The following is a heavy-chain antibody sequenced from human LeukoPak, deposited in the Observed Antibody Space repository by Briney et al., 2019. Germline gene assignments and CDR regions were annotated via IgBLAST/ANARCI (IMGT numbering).Heavy chain of an antibody. CDR3: ARDSSGWYAGWFDP. CDR1: GFTFSSYA. J-gene: IGHJ5*02. D-gene: IGHD6-19*01. Sequence: GGSLRLSCAASGFTFSSYAMGWVRQAPGKGLEWVSTIIGSAGSTFYADSVKGRFTISRDNSKNTLYLQMNSLRAEDTAVYYCARDSSGWYAGWFDPWGQGTLVTVSS. CDR2: IIGSAGST. V-gene: IGHV3-23*01.